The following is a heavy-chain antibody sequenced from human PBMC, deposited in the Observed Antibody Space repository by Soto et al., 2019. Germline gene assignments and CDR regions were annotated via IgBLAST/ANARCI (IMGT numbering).Heavy chain of an antibody. V-gene: IGHV1-69*12. J-gene: IGHJ6*01. CDR2: IMPIFRTP. Sequence: QVQLDQSGAEVKKPVSSVNVSCKASGGTFSNSAISWVRQVPGQGLAWMGGIMPIFRTPDYAQKFQGRVTVTADDSTSIAYMELRGLRSDDTSVYYCARDKDRIQITGKYYYILDIWGQGTTVTFSS. CDR1: GGTFSNSA. D-gene: IGHD5-18*01. CDR3: ARDKDRIQITGKYYYILDI.